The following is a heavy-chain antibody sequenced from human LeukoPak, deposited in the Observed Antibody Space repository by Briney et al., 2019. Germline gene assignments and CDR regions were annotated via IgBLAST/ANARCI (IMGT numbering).Heavy chain of an antibody. D-gene: IGHD6-13*01. V-gene: IGHV3-30*18. J-gene: IGHJ6*02. CDR1: GFTFSSYG. CDR2: ISYDGSNK. Sequence: GGSLRLSCAASGFTFSSYGMHWVRQAPGKGLDLVAVISYDGSNKYYADSVKARFNIPRDNSKNTLYLQMNSLRAEDTAVYYCAKDKYSSSGAVHGMDVWGQGTTVTVSS. CDR3: AKDKYSSSGAVHGMDV.